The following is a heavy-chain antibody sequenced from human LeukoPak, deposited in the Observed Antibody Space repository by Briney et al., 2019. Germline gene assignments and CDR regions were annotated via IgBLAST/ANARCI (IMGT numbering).Heavy chain of an antibody. CDR3: EKSVAAYYYYYMDV. V-gene: IGHV4-4*07. CDR1: RGSISSYY. D-gene: IGHD4-23*01. CDR2: IYTSGST. J-gene: IGHJ6*03. Sequence: SETLSLTSTVSRGSISSYYWSWIWQPAGKGLGWMGRIYTSGSTNYNPSPQSRVTISVDTSKNISSLKRTSVTAADTAVYYCEKSVAAYYYYYMDVWGKGTTVTISS.